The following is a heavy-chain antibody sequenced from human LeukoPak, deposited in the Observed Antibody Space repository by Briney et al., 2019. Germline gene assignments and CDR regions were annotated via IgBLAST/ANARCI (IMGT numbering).Heavy chain of an antibody. V-gene: IGHV3-21*01. CDR3: ARDPGDSSGYYSIPFDY. Sequence: GGSLRLSCAASGFTFSSYSMNWVRQAPGKGLEWVSSISSSSSYIYYADSVKGRFTISRDNAKNSLYLQMNSLRAEDTAVYYCARDPGDSSGYYSIPFDYWGQGTLVTVSP. J-gene: IGHJ4*02. D-gene: IGHD3-22*01. CDR1: GFTFSSYS. CDR2: ISSSSSYI.